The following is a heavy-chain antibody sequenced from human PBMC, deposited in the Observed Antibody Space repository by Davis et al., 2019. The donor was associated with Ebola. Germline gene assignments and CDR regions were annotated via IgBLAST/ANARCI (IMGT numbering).Heavy chain of an antibody. CDR3: ARLRAVTSDFDY. CDR1: GGSISSSNW. Sequence: MPSETLSLTCAVSGGSISSSNWWSWVRQPPGKGLEWIGEISQSGSTNYNPSLKSRVTISVDKSKNQFSLKLSSVTAADTAVYYCARLRAVTSDFDYWGQGTLVTVSS. J-gene: IGHJ4*02. D-gene: IGHD4-17*01. CDR2: ISQSGST. V-gene: IGHV4-4*02.